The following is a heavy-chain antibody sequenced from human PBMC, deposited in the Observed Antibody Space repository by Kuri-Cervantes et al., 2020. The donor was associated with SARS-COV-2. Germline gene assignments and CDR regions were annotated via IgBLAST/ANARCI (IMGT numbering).Heavy chain of an antibody. D-gene: IGHD1-7*01. CDR3: AKDPTATTEYYYAMDV. J-gene: IGHJ6*02. V-gene: IGHV3-23*01. Sequence: GESLKISCAASGFSFSSYAMSWVRQAPGKGLEWVSVISGSGTGAYYADSVKGRFTISRDNSKNTLYLQMNSLRAEDTAVYFCAKDPTATTEYYYAMDVWGQGTTVTGSS. CDR1: GFSFSSYA. CDR2: ISGSGTGA.